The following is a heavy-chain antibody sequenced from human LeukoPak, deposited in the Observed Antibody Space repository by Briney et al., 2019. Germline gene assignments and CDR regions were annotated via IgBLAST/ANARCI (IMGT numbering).Heavy chain of an antibody. CDR2: ISSSSGNK. J-gene: IGHJ4*02. D-gene: IGHD2-2*01. CDR1: GFTFSSYE. V-gene: IGHV3-48*03. Sequence: GGSLTLSCAASGFTFSSYEMNWVRQAPGKGLEWVSYISSSSGNKYYADSVKGRFTISRDNAKNSLYLQMNSLRAEDTAVYYCARESCSSTSCSYFDSWGQGTLVTVSS. CDR3: ARESCSSTSCSYFDS.